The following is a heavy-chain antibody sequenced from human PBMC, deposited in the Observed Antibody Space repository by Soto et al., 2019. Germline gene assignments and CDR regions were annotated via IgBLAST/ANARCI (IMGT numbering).Heavy chain of an antibody. CDR3: ARSPNSGSYSGYYYYGMDV. CDR2: ISAYNGNT. CDR1: GYTFTSYG. J-gene: IGHJ6*02. Sequence: ASVKVSCKASGYTFTSYGISWVRQAPGQGLEWMGWISAYNGNTNYAQKLQGRVTMTTDTSTSTAYMELRSLRSDDTAVYYCARSPNSGSYSGYYYYGMDVWGQGTTVTAP. D-gene: IGHD1-26*01. V-gene: IGHV1-18*04.